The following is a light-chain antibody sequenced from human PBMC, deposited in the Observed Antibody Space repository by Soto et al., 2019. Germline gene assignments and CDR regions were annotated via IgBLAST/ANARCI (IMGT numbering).Light chain of an antibody. CDR3: VQTLQTPFT. CDR2: DTS. CDR1: QSVSSSS. V-gene: IGKV3-20*01. J-gene: IGKJ3*01. Sequence: EIVLTQSPGTLSLSPGERATLSCRASQSVSSSSLSWYQQKPGQAPRLLIYDTSSRATDIPDRFSGSGSGTEFTLKLSRVEAEDVGVYYCVQTLQTPFTFGPGTKVDIK.